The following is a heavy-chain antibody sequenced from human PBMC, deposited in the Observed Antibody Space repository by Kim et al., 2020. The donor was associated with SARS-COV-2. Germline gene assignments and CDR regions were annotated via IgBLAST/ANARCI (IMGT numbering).Heavy chain of an antibody. J-gene: IGHJ5*02. CDR3: ARDPLAAAGGWFDP. Sequence: SETLSLTCTVSGGSISSYYWSWIRQPPGKGLEWIGYIYYSGSTNYNPSLKSRVTISVDTSKNQFSLKLSSVTAADTAVYYCARDPLAAAGGWFDPWGQGTLVTVSS. CDR1: GGSISSYY. V-gene: IGHV4-59*01. D-gene: IGHD6-13*01. CDR2: IYYSGST.